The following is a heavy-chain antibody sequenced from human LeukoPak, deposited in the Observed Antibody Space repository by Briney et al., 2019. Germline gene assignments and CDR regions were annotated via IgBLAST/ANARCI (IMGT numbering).Heavy chain of an antibody. CDR3: AKRPAAVRGVIPYVDY. J-gene: IGHJ4*02. Sequence: GGSLRLSCAASGFMFRSSSMSWVRQVPGKGLEWVSTISASAGNIYYADSVKGRFTISRDNSKNTLFLQMNSLRAEDTAIYYYAKRPAAVRGVIPYVDYWGQGTLVTVSS. CDR2: ISASAGNI. D-gene: IGHD3-10*02. CDR1: GFMFRSSS. V-gene: IGHV3-23*01.